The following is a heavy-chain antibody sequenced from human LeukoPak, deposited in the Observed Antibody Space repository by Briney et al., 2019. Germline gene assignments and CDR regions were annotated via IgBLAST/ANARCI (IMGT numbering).Heavy chain of an antibody. D-gene: IGHD6-13*01. Sequence: SETLSLTCTVSGGSISSYYWSWIRQPAGKGLEWIGRIYTSGSTNYNPSLKSRVTMSVDTSKNQFSLKLSSVTAADTAVYYCARGDTYSSSWYSGNWFDPWGQGTLVTVSS. CDR3: ARGDTYSSSWYSGNWFDP. J-gene: IGHJ5*02. CDR2: IYTSGST. CDR1: GGSISSYY. V-gene: IGHV4-4*07.